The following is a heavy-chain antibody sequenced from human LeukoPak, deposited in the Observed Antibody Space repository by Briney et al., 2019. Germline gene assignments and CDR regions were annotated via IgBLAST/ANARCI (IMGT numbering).Heavy chain of an antibody. CDR1: GGSISVGGYF. J-gene: IGHJ6*03. CDR2: IYCSGYT. Sequence: PSETLSLTCSVSGGSISVGGYFWGWIRQPPGKGLEWVGTIYCSGYTSYNPSLKSRVTMSVDTSKNQFSLKLSSVTAADTAVYYCARLQGAGACPGYYYMDIWGKGTTVTVSS. V-gene: IGHV4-39*07. D-gene: IGHD1-26*01. CDR3: ARLQGAGACPGYYYMDI.